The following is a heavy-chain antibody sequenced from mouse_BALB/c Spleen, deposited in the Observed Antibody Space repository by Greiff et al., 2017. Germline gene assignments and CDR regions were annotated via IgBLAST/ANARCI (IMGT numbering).Heavy chain of an antibody. CDR3: TRGYDGYYFDY. V-gene: IGHV5-6-4*01. D-gene: IGHD2-3*01. CDR1: GFTFSSYT. J-gene: IGHJ2*01. Sequence: DVMLVESGGGLVKPGGSLKLSCAASGFTFSSYTMSWVRQTPEKRLEWVATISSGGSYTYYPDSVKGRFTISRDNAKNTLYLQMSSLKSEDTAMYYCTRGYDGYYFDYWGQGTTLTVSS. CDR2: ISSGGSYT.